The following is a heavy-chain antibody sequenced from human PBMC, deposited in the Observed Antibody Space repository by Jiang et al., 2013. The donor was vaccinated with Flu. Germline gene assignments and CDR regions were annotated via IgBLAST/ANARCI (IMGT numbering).Heavy chain of an antibody. V-gene: IGHV1-18*01. J-gene: IGHJ5*02. CDR2: ISAYNGNT. CDR1: GYTFTSYG. D-gene: IGHD3-9*01. Sequence: GAEVKKPGASVKVSCKASGYTFTSYGISWVRQAPGQGLEWMGWISAYNGNTNYAQKLQGRVTMTTDTSTSTAYMELRSLRSDDTAVYYCARVLYYDILTGYYKADNWFDPWGQGTLVTVSS. CDR3: ARVLYYDILTGYYKADNWFDP.